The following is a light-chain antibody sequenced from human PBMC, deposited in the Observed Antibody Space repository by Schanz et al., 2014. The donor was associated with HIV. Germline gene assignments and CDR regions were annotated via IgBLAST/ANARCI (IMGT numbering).Light chain of an antibody. J-gene: IGKJ2*01. CDR2: QAS. Sequence: DIQMTQSPSNLSASVGDRVTITCRASQTIYSWLAWYQQKPGRAPNLLIYQASTLETGVPSRFSGSGSGTEFTLTISSLQPDDFATYYCQQSNTFPYTFGQGTKLEIK. CDR1: QTIYSW. CDR3: QQSNTFPYT. V-gene: IGKV1-5*03.